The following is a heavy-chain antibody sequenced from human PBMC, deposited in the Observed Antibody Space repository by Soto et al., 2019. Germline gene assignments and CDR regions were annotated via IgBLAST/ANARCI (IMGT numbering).Heavy chain of an antibody. Sequence: QVQLQESGPGLVKPSETLFLTCTISGGPMNNYYCSWFRQPRGQGLEWYGYMGYNGFTRYNPFLRSRVAISLDTAKNRFSLNLSAVTAADTALYYCARQGFGELHGLVDVWGQGITVTGSS. D-gene: IGHD3-10*01. CDR2: MGYNGFT. J-gene: IGHJ6*01. CDR1: GGPMNNYY. V-gene: IGHV4-59*08. CDR3: ARQGFGELHGLVDV.